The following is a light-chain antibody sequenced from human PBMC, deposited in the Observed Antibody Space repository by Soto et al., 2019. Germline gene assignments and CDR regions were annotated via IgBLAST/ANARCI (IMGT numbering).Light chain of an antibody. CDR1: QSVSSSY. CDR3: QQYGSSPFT. Sequence: GERLTIAVGSSQSVSSSYLAWYQQKPGQAPRLLIYGASSRATGIPDRFSGSGSGTDFTLTISRLEPEDFAVYYCQQYGSSPFTFGPGTKVDIK. CDR2: GAS. V-gene: IGKV3-20*01. J-gene: IGKJ3*01.